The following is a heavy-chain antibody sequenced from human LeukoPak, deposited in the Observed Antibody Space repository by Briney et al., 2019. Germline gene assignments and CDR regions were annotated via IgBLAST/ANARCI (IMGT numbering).Heavy chain of an antibody. CDR1: GFTFTSYY. J-gene: IGHJ4*02. D-gene: IGHD1-26*01. CDR2: INPSGGST. Sequence: GASVKVSCKASGFTFTSYYMHWVRQAPGQGLEWMGIINPSGGSTSYAQKFQGRVTMTRDTSTSTVYMELSSLRSEDTAVYYCARRGAGGGSDYWGQGTLVTVSS. CDR3: ARRGAGGGSDY. V-gene: IGHV1-46*01.